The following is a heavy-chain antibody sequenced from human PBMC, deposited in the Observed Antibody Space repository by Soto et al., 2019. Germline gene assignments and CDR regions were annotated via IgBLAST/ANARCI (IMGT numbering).Heavy chain of an antibody. CDR2: IWYDGSNK. J-gene: IGHJ6*02. Sequence: GGSLRLSCAASGFTFSSYGMHWVRQAPGKGLEWVAVIWYDGSNKYYADSVKGRFTISRDNSKNTLYLQMNSLRAEDTAVYYCAREGSSSYPTDYYYYGMDVWGQGTTVTVSS. CDR1: GFTFSSYG. D-gene: IGHD6-6*01. CDR3: AREGSSSYPTDYYYYGMDV. V-gene: IGHV3-33*01.